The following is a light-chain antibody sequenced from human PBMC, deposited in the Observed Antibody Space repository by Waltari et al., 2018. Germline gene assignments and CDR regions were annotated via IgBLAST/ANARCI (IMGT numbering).Light chain of an antibody. CDR2: EVS. V-gene: IGLV2-14*01. J-gene: IGLJ3*02. CDR1: SSHVGSYNS. CDR3: SSYTTTSTLHV. Sequence: QSALTQPASVSGSPGQSITISCAGTSSHVGSYNSVSWYQQHPGKAPKLMIYEVSNRPSGVSNRFSGSKSGNTASLTISGLQAEDEADYYCSSYTTTSTLHVFGGGTKLTVL.